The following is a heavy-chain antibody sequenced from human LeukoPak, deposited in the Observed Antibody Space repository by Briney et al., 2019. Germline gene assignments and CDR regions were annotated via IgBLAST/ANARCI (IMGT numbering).Heavy chain of an antibody. D-gene: IGHD3-3*01. CDR3: ATDFVVAGSDFWSGYRPSSDY. CDR1: GYTLTELS. J-gene: IGHJ4*02. V-gene: IGHV1-24*01. Sequence: GASVKVSCKVSGYTLTELSMHWVRQAPGKGLEWRGGFDPEDGETIYAQKFQGRVTMTEDTSTDTAYMELSSLRSEDTAVYYCATDFVVAGSDFWSGYRPSSDYWGQGTLVTVSS. CDR2: FDPEDGET.